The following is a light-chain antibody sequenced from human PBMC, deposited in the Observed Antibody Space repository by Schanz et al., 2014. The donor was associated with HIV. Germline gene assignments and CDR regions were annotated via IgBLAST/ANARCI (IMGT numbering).Light chain of an antibody. V-gene: IGLV2-14*03. J-gene: IGLJ2*01. CDR1: SSDLGGYDF. Sequence: QSALTQPASVSGSPGQSITISCTGTSSDLGGYDFLSWYQQHPGKAPKLILYDVDNRPAGVSNRFSGSKSGNTASLTISGLQAEDEAGYYCSSYTSSSTVLFGGGTKLTVL. CDR2: DVD. CDR3: SSYTSSSTVL.